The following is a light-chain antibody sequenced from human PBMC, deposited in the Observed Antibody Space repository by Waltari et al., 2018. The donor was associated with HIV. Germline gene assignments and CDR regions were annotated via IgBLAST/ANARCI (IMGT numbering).Light chain of an antibody. J-gene: IGLJ2*01. V-gene: IGLV2-23*02. CDR1: SSDVGSYNL. CDR3: CSYAGSSTLI. CDR2: EVS. Sequence: QSALTQPASVSGSPGQSITISCTGTSSDVGSYNLVSWYQQHPGKVPQLMIYEVSKRPSGVSYRFSGSKSGDTASLTISGLQAEDEADYYCCSYAGSSTLIFGGGTKLTVL.